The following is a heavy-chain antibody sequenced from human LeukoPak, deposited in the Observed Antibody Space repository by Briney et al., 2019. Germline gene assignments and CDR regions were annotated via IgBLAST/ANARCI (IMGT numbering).Heavy chain of an antibody. CDR2: IYSGGST. V-gene: IGHV3-53*01. D-gene: IGHD3-22*01. Sequence: GGSLRLSCAASGFTVSSNYMSWVRQAPGKGLEWVSVIYSGGSTYYADSVKGRFTISRDNSKNTLYLQMNSLRAEDTAVYYCARENYYDSSDYHPKDRFEDYWGQGTLVTVSS. J-gene: IGHJ4*02. CDR1: GFTVSSNY. CDR3: ARENYYDSSDYHPKDRFEDY.